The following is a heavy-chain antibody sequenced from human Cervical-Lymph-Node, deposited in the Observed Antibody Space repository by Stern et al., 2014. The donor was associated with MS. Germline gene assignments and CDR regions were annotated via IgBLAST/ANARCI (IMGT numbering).Heavy chain of an antibody. D-gene: IGHD1-26*01. CDR3: ARDCKLRYYYYGMDV. Sequence: VQLVESGGGVVQPGRSLRLSCAASGFTFSSYGMHWVRQAPGKGLEWVAVIWYYGSNKYYADSVKGRFTISRDNSKNTLYLQMNSLRAEDTAVYYCARDCKLRYYYYGMDVWGQGTTVTVSS. J-gene: IGHJ6*02. CDR2: IWYYGSNK. V-gene: IGHV3-33*01. CDR1: GFTFSSYG.